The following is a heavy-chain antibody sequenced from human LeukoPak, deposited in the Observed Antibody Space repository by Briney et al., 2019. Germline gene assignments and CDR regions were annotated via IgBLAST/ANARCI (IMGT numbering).Heavy chain of an antibody. CDR3: ARDLSSAWFYY. D-gene: IGHD6-25*01. Sequence: MASETLSLTCTVSGYSISSGYYWGWIRQPPGKGLEWIGSIYHSGSTYYNPSLKSRVTISVDTSKNQFSLKLSSVTAADTAVYYCARDLSSAWFYYWGQGTLVTVSS. V-gene: IGHV4-38-2*02. CDR2: IYHSGST. CDR1: GYSISSGYY. J-gene: IGHJ4*02.